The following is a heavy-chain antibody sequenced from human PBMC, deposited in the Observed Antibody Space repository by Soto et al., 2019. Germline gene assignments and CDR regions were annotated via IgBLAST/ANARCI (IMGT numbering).Heavy chain of an antibody. D-gene: IGHD4-4*01. Sequence: QVQLVQSGAEVKKPGSSVKVSCKASGGTFSSYAFSWVRQAPGQGLEWMGGIIRIFHTPTYAQKFQGRVTITADESTSTDYMELISLRSDDTAVYYCVHRRDDYNSAFFDYWGQGTLVTVSS. V-gene: IGHV1-69*01. CDR3: VHRRDDYNSAFFDY. CDR2: IIRIFHTP. CDR1: GGTFSSYA. J-gene: IGHJ4*02.